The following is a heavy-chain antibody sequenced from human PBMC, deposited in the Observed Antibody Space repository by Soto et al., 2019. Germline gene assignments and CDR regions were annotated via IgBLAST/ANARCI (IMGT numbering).Heavy chain of an antibody. CDR1: RFSFDDYA. D-gene: IGHD5-12*01. CDR2: ISGSGAVTY. J-gene: IGHJ4*02. Sequence: AGGSLRLSCAASRFSFDDYAMGWVRQAPGKGLEWVSAISGSGAVTYYYADSVKGRFTISRDNSRNTLSLQMNSLRAEDTALYYCARVHNSGWYVDYWGQGALVSVST. CDR3: ARVHNSGWYVDY. V-gene: IGHV3-23*01.